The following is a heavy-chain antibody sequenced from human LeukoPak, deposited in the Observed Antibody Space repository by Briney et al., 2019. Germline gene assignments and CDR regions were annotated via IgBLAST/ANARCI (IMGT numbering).Heavy chain of an antibody. J-gene: IGHJ5*02. CDR1: GYTFTSYG. Sequence: GASVKVSCKASGYTFTSYGICWVRQAPGQGLEWMGWISAYNGNTNYAQRLQGRVIMTTDTSTSTAYMELRSLRSDDTAVYYCAGGGPKNGSAPWGKEPLVTVSS. D-gene: IGHD3-10*01. CDR3: AGGGPKNGSAP. V-gene: IGHV1-18*01. CDR2: ISAYNGNT.